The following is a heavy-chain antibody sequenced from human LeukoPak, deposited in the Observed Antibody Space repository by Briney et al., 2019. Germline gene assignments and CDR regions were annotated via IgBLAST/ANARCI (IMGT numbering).Heavy chain of an antibody. CDR2: IKQDGSEK. V-gene: IGHV3-7*01. CDR1: TFTFWNSW. D-gene: IGHD2-15*01. J-gene: IGHJ3*02. CDR3: ARYSLTYAFDI. Sequence: PGGSLRLSCAASTFTFWNSWMSWVRQAPGKGLEWVATIKQDGSEKFYVDSAKGRFTISRDNAKKSLSLQMNSLGAEGTAVYYCARYSLTYAFDIWGQGTMVIVSS.